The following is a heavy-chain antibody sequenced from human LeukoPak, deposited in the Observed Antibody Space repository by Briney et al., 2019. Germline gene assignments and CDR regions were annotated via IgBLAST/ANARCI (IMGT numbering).Heavy chain of an antibody. CDR3: ARHDSSGYYLYWYFDL. V-gene: IGHV4-39*01. J-gene: IGHJ2*01. CDR1: GGSISSSSYY. Sequence: SSETLSLTCTVSGGSISSSSYYWGWSRQPPGKGLEWIGSIYYSGSTYYNPSLKSRVTISVDTSKNQFSLKLSSVTAADTAVYYCARHDSSGYYLYWYFDLWGRGTLVTVSS. CDR2: IYYSGST. D-gene: IGHD3-22*01.